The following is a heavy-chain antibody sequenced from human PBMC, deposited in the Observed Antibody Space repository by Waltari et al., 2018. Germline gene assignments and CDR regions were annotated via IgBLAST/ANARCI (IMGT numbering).Heavy chain of an antibody. D-gene: IGHD1-26*01. J-gene: IGHJ4*02. CDR1: GFTFRSYW. CDR3: AKALGTMGATHYFDY. CDR2: IKQDGSEK. V-gene: IGHV3-7*01. Sequence: EVQLVESGGGLVQPGGSLRLSCAASGFTFRSYWMSWVRQAQGKGLEWVVNIKQDGSEKYYVDSVKGRFTFSRDNAKNLLYLQMNSLRAEDTAVYYCAKALGTMGATHYFDYWGQGTLVTVSS.